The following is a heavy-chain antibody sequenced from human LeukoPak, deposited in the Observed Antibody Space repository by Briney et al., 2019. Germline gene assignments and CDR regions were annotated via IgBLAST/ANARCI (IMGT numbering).Heavy chain of an antibody. J-gene: IGHJ4*02. CDR3: ARDGLKDYYDSSGYD. CDR2: ICSSSSDI. V-gene: IGHV3-21*01. D-gene: IGHD3-22*01. Sequence: PGGSLRLSCAASGFTFSSYSMNWVRQAPGKGLEWVSSICSSSSDIYYADSVKGRFTNSRDNAKNSLYLQMSRLRAEDTAVYYCARDGLKDYYDSSGYDWGQGTLVTVSS. CDR1: GFTFSSYS.